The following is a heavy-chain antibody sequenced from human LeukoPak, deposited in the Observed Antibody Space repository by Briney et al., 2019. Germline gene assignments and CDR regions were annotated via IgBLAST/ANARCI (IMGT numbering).Heavy chain of an antibody. CDR3: ARGYDWNYLHF. V-gene: IGHV3-49*04. CDR2: IRSRSYDETT. Sequence: PGRSLRLSCATSGFTFDNYAMTWVRQAPGKGLEWVGFIRSRSYDETTDYAASVKDRFIISRDDSKRIAYLQMNSLTTEDTGMYYCARGYDWNYLHFWGQGVLVTVS. CDR1: GFTFDNYA. D-gene: IGHD1-7*01. J-gene: IGHJ4*02.